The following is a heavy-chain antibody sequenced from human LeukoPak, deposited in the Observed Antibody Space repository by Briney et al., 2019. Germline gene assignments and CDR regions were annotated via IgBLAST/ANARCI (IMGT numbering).Heavy chain of an antibody. Sequence: SGGSLRLSCAASGFTFSSYGMHWVRQAPGKGLEWVAVISYDGSNKYYADSVKGRFTISRDNSKNTLYLQMNSLRAEDTAVYYCAKAVRGYSYGPLDYWGQGTLVTVSS. CDR2: ISYDGSNK. V-gene: IGHV3-30*18. CDR1: GFTFSSYG. J-gene: IGHJ4*02. D-gene: IGHD5-18*01. CDR3: AKAVRGYSYGPLDY.